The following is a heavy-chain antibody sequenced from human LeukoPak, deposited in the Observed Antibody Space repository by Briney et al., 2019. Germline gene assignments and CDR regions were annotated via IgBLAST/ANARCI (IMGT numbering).Heavy chain of an antibody. Sequence: SETLSLTCTVSGGSISSSSYYWGWIRQPPGKGLEWIGSIYYSGSTYYNPSLKSRVTISVDTSKNQFSLKLSSVTAADTAVYYCARFDPGMATIFDYWGQGTLVTVSS. CDR1: GGSISSSSYY. CDR2: IYYSGST. V-gene: IGHV4-39*07. CDR3: ARFDPGMATIFDY. D-gene: IGHD5-24*01. J-gene: IGHJ4*02.